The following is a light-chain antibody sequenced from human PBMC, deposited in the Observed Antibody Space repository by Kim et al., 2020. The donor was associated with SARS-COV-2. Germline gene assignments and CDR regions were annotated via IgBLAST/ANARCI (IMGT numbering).Light chain of an antibody. Sequence: QRVTSSCTGSSSNIGAGYDVHWYQQPPGTAPRLLIYANSNRPSGVPDRFSGSKSGTSASLAITGLQAEDEADYYCQSYDSSLSGYVFGTGTKVTVL. V-gene: IGLV1-40*01. CDR3: QSYDSSLSGYV. CDR2: ANS. CDR1: SSNIGAGYD. J-gene: IGLJ1*01.